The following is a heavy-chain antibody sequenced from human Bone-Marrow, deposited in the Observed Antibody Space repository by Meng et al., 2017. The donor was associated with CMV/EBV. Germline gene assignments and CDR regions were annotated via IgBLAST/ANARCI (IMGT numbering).Heavy chain of an antibody. D-gene: IGHD3-3*01. CDR2: IRYDGTNK. J-gene: IGHJ4*02. CDR3: ARGVGYDFWSGHDY. Sequence: GESLKISCAASGFTFSSYGMHWVRQAPGKGLEWVTFIRYDGTNKYYADSVKGRFTISRDNSKNTLYLQMNSLRVEDTAVYYCARGVGYDFWSGHDYWGQGSQVTVSS. CDR1: GFTFSSYG. V-gene: IGHV3-30*02.